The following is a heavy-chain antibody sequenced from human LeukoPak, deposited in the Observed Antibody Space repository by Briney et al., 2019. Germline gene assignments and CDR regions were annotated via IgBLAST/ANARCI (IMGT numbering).Heavy chain of an antibody. J-gene: IGHJ5*02. CDR1: GGSFSGYY. CDR2: INHSGST. Sequence: SETLSLTCAVYGGSFSGYYWSWIRQTPGKGLEWIGEINHSGSTNYNPSLKSRVTISVDTSKNQFSLKLSSVTAADTAVYYCARGRITMVRGVIIPGWFDPWGQGTLVTVSS. D-gene: IGHD3-10*01. V-gene: IGHV4-34*01. CDR3: ARGRITMVRGVIIPGWFDP.